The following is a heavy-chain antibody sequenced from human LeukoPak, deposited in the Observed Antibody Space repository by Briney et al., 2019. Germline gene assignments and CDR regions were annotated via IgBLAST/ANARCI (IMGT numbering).Heavy chain of an antibody. Sequence: KTGGSLRLSCAASGFTFDDYAMHWVRQAPGKGLEWVSLISGDGGSTYYADSVKGRFTISRDNSKNSLYLQMNSLRTEDTALYYCAKAVFGDCSGGSCYSNWFDPWGQGTLVTVSS. CDR3: AKAVFGDCSGGSCYSNWFDP. D-gene: IGHD2-15*01. CDR2: ISGDGGST. J-gene: IGHJ5*02. CDR1: GFTFDDYA. V-gene: IGHV3-43*02.